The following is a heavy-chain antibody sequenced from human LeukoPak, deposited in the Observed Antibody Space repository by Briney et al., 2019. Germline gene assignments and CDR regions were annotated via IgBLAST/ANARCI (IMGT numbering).Heavy chain of an antibody. D-gene: IGHD3-3*01. J-gene: IGHJ5*02. CDR2: IYYSGNT. V-gene: IGHV4-59*08. CDR1: GGSTSSYY. Sequence: SETLSLTCTVSGGSTSSYYWSWIRQPPGKRLELIGYIYYSGNTNYNPSLKSRVTISVDTSKNQFSLKLRSVTAADTAVYYCARVDSIFAVVSWGQGTLVTVSS. CDR3: ARVDSIFAVVS.